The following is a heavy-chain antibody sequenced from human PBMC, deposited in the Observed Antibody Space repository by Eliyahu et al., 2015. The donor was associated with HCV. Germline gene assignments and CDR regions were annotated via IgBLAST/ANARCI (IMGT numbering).Heavy chain of an antibody. V-gene: IGHV3-11*01. CDR3: ARLRTTYSSGQYGHFDL. D-gene: IGHD6-19*01. CDR2: MSISGSTI. CDR1: GFTFNDXY. Sequence: QVQLVESGGGLVKPGGSLRXXCEASGFTFNDXYMSWIRQAPGKGLEWISYMSISGSTISYADSVKGRFTISRDNAKNSLYLQMNSLRVEDTAFYYCARLRTTYSSGQYGHFDLWGRGTLVTVSS. J-gene: IGHJ2*01.